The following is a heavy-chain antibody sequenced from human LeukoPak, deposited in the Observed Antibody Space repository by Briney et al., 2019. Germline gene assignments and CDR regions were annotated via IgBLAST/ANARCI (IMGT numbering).Heavy chain of an antibody. CDR3: AKGYCSGGSCYFGYFDY. CDR2: ISWNSGSI. D-gene: IGHD2-15*01. Sequence: PGGSLRLSCAASGFTFDDYAMHWVRQAPGKGLEWVSGISWNSGSIGYVDSVKGRFTISRDNAKNSLYLQMNSLRAEDTALYYCAKGYCSGGSCYFGYFDYWGQGTLVTVSS. V-gene: IGHV3-9*01. CDR1: GFTFDDYA. J-gene: IGHJ4*02.